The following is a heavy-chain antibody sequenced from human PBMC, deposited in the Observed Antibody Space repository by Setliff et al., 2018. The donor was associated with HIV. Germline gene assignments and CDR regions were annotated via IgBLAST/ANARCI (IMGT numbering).Heavy chain of an antibody. CDR2: IIPIFGTA. J-gene: IGHJ4*02. CDR1: GGTFSSYA. CDR3: ARGARGTATDY. Sequence: ASVKVSCKASGGTFSSYAISWVRQAPGQGLEWMGGIIPIFGTANYAQKFQGRVTITADESTSTAYMELSSLRSEDTAVYYRARGARGTATDYWGQGTLVTVSS. D-gene: IGHD5-18*01. V-gene: IGHV1-69*13.